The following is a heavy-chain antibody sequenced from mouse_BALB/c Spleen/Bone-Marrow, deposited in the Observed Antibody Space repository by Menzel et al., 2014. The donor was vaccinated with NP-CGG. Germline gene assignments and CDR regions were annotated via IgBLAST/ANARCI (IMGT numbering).Heavy chain of an antibody. CDR1: GFTFTDHY. CDR2: IRNKANGYTT. J-gene: IGHJ2*01. D-gene: IGHD2-1*01. Sequence: EVQGVESGGGLVQPGGFLRLSCATSGFTFTDHYMSWVRPPPGKALEWLGFIRNKANGYTTEYSASVKGWFTISRDNSQSIVYLQMNTLRAEDSATYYCARDYLYYFDYWGQGTTLTVSS. V-gene: IGHV7-3*02. CDR3: ARDYLYYFDY.